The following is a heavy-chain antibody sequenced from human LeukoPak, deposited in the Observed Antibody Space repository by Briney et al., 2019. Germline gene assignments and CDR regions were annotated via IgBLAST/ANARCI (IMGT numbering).Heavy chain of an antibody. D-gene: IGHD3-10*01. CDR3: ARGRITMVRDSFDP. CDR1: GGSISSYY. Sequence: SETLSLTCTVSGGSISSYYWSWIRQPPGKGLEWIEYIYYSGSTNYNPSLKSRVTISVDTSKNQFSLKLSSVTAADTAVYYCARGRITMVRDSFDPWGQGTLVTVSS. V-gene: IGHV4-59*01. CDR2: IYYSGST. J-gene: IGHJ5*02.